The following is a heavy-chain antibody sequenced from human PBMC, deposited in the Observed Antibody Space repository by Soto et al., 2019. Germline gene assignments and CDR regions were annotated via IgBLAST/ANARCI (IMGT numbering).Heavy chain of an antibody. D-gene: IGHD3-22*01. V-gene: IGHV4-59*01. Sequence: QVQLQESGPGLVKPSETLSLSCTVSGGSISTYYWNWIRQPPGKGLEWIGYIYYSGTTNYNPSLKSRVTISVDTSKNQFSLRLSSVTAADTAVYYCARADHLYYYDTRVARAFDIWGQGTKVTVSS. J-gene: IGHJ3*02. CDR3: ARADHLYYYDTRVARAFDI. CDR2: IYYSGTT. CDR1: GGSISTYY.